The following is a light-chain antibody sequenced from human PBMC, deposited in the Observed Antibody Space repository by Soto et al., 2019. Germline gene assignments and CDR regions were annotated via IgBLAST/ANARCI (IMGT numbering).Light chain of an antibody. J-gene: IGLJ1*01. CDR2: KDN. CDR1: ALPKQY. V-gene: IGLV3-25*02. CDR3: QSSDSSGRYPYV. Sequence: YELTQPPSVSVSPGQTARITCSGDALPKQYAYWYQQKPGQAPVVVIYKDNGRPSGIPERFPGSSSGTTVTLTISGVRAEDEAYYYCQSSDSSGRYPYVFGTGTKVTVL.